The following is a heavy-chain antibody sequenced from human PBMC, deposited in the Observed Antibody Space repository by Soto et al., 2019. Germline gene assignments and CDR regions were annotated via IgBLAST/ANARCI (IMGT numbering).Heavy chain of an antibody. Sequence: QVQLVQSGAEVKKPGASVKVSCKASGYTFTSYAMHWVRQAPGQRLEWMGWINAGNGNTKYSQKFQGRVTITADESTNTAYMDLSSLRSEDTAVYYCARAPPTCSGGSCYKRSQNYYYGMDVWGQGTTVTVSS. D-gene: IGHD2-15*01. CDR3: ARAPPTCSGGSCYKRSQNYYYGMDV. V-gene: IGHV1-3*01. J-gene: IGHJ6*02. CDR2: INAGNGNT. CDR1: GYTFTSYA.